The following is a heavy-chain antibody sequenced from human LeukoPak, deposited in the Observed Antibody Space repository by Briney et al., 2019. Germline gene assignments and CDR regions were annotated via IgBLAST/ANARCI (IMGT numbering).Heavy chain of an antibody. CDR1: GYSFINYY. CDR3: AREGEARMTYYYDSSAYYFDH. J-gene: IGHJ4*02. V-gene: IGHV1-46*01. Sequence: GASVKVSCKASGYSFINYYIHWVRQAPGQGLEWMGIINASGGSTRYAQKFQGRVTMTRDTSTSTVYMELSSLRSEDTAVYYCAREGEARMTYYYDSSAYYFDHWGQGTLVTVSS. D-gene: IGHD3-22*01. CDR2: INASGGST.